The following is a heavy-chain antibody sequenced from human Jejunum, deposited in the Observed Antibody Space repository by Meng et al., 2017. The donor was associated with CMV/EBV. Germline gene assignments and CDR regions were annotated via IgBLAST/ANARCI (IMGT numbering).Heavy chain of an antibody. V-gene: IGHV3-48*04. D-gene: IGHD1-7*01. CDR2: IGGSRSVI. CDR1: GFSLTTHA. Sequence: SGFSLTTHAVSWVRQGPGKGVGWVSYIGGSRSVIYCADSVKGQFTISRDNAKSSLYLQMNSLRAEDTAIYYCARASVSGTFGMDVWGQGTTVTVSS. CDR3: ARASVSGTFGMDV. J-gene: IGHJ6*02.